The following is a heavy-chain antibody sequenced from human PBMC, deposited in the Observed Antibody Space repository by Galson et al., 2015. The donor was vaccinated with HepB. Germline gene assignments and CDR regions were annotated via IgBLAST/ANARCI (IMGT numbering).Heavy chain of an antibody. CDR2: INAGNGNT. J-gene: IGHJ4*02. CDR1: GYTFTSYA. CDR3: ARGSYGSGRRTIYYVDY. V-gene: IGHV1-3*01. Sequence: SVKVSCKASGYTFTSYAMHWVRQAPGQRLEWMGWINAGNGNTKYSQKFQGRVTITRDTSASTAYMELSSLRSEDTAVYYCARGSYGSGRRTIYYVDYWGQGTLVTVSS. D-gene: IGHD3-10*01.